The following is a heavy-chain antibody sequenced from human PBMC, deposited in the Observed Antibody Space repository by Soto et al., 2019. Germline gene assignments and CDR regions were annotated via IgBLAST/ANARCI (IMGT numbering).Heavy chain of an antibody. CDR3: ARITYDGSGSTFRSFDY. CDR2: INNDESSI. D-gene: IGHD3-22*01. CDR1: GFTFSSYW. Sequence: PGGSLRLSCAASGFTFSSYWMHWVRQAPGKGLVWVSGINNDESSISYADSVKGRFTISRDNAKNTLYLHMNSLRDEDTAIYYCARITYDGSGSTFRSFDYWGQGTLVTVSS. V-gene: IGHV3-74*01. J-gene: IGHJ4*02.